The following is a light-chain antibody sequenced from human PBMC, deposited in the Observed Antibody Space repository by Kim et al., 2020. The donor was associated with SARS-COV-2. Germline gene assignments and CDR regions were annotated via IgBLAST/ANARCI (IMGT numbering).Light chain of an antibody. CDR2: SNN. CDR1: SSNIGTNS. V-gene: IGLV1-44*01. J-gene: IGLJ2*01. Sequence: ELTQPPSTSGTPGQRVTISCSGSSSNIGTNSVSWYQQLPGTAPKLLIHSNNQRPSRVPDQFSGSKSGTSASLAISGLQSEDEADYYCAAWDDSLNGVVFGGGTKVTV. CDR3: AAWDDSLNGVV.